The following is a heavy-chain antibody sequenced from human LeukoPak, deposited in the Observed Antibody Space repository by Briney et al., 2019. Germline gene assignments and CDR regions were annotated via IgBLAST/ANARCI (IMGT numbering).Heavy chain of an antibody. CDR3: ARGYRSGWYVEYFDY. J-gene: IGHJ4*02. CDR2: INPNSGGT. V-gene: IGHV1-2*02. CDR1: GYTFTGYY. D-gene: IGHD6-19*01. Sequence: GASVKVSCKASGYTFTGYYMHWVRQAPGQGLEWMGWINPNSGGTNYAQKFQGRVTMTRDTSISTAYMELSRLRSDDTAVYYWARGYRSGWYVEYFDYWGQGTLVTVSS.